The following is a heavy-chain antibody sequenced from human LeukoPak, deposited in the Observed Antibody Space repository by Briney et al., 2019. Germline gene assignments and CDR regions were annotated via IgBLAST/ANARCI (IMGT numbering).Heavy chain of an antibody. V-gene: IGHV3-48*04. CDR3: ARGSSYNTGWYSWFDF. J-gene: IGHJ5*01. CDR2: IRSSDSTT. Sequence: GGSLRLSCAASGFSFSRYGMKWVRQAPGKGLEWLSYIRSSDSTTYYADSVKGRFTISRDNAKNSLYLQMDSLRVEDTAVYYCARGSSYNTGWYSWFDFWGRGTLVTVSS. D-gene: IGHD6-19*01. CDR1: GFSFSRYG.